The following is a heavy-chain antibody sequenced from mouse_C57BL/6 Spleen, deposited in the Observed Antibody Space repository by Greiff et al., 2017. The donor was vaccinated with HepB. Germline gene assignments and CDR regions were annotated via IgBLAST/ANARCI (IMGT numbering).Heavy chain of an antibody. Sequence: QVQLQQPGAELVKPGASVKLSCKASGYTFTSYWMHWVKQRPGQGLEWIGMIHPNSGSTNYNEKFKSKATLTVDKSSSTAYMQLSSLTSEDSAVYDCARSLPYYGSLGGYFDVWGTGTTVTVSS. D-gene: IGHD1-1*01. CDR3: ARSLPYYGSLGGYFDV. CDR2: IHPNSGST. CDR1: GYTFTSYW. V-gene: IGHV1-64*01. J-gene: IGHJ1*03.